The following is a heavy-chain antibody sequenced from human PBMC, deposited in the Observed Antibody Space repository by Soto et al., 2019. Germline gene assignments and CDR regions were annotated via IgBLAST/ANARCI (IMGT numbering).Heavy chain of an antibody. V-gene: IGHV3-30-3*01. Sequence: QVQLVESGGGVVQPGRSLRLSCAASGFTFSSYAMHWVRQAPGKGLEWVAVISFDGSSKYYADSVKGPFTISRDNSKNPLYLQMRSLRAEVMSVYYCARDGGYCNGSLCYTSASWGQGTPVTVS. CDR1: GFTFSSYA. D-gene: IGHD2-8*02. J-gene: IGHJ5*02. CDR3: ARDGGYCNGSLCYTSAS. CDR2: ISFDGSSK.